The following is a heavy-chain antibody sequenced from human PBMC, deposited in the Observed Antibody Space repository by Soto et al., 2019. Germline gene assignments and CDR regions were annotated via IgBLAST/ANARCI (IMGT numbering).Heavy chain of an antibody. CDR1: GFSLTTGGVG. J-gene: IGHJ5*02. V-gene: IGHV2-5*01. CDR2: IHWNDDE. D-gene: IGHD7-27*01. Sequence: QITLEESGPTLVKPTQTLTLTCSFSGFSLTTGGVGVGWVRQPPGKALEWLAVIHWNDDEHHNPSLNNRLTITKDTSKNQVVLTITNMDPGDTATYYCVHRLIYVGMGSWGQGTLVTVSS. CDR3: VHRLIYVGMGS.